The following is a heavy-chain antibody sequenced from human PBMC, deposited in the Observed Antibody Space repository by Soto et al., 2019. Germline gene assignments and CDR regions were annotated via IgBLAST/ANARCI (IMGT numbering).Heavy chain of an antibody. CDR2: ISGSGGST. J-gene: IGHJ4*02. Sequence: LRLSCAASGFTFSSYAMSWVRQAPGKGLEWVSVISGSGGSTYYADSVKGRFTISRDNSKNTLYLQMNSLRAEDTAVYYCANYLTAVVATSPFDYWGQGTLVTVSS. D-gene: IGHD1-26*01. CDR3: ANYLTAVVATSPFDY. CDR1: GFTFSSYA. V-gene: IGHV3-23*01.